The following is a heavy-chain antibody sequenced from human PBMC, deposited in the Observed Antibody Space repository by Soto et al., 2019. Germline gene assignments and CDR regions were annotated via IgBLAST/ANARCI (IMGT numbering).Heavy chain of an antibody. V-gene: IGHV4-4*02. Sequence: PSETLSLTCAVSGGSISSSNWWSWVRQPPGKGLDWIGEIYHSGSTNYNPSLKSRVTISVDKSKTQFSLKLSSVTAADTAVYHCARGNYDILTGYYRGDFDYGGQGTLVTVSS. D-gene: IGHD3-9*01. CDR3: ARGNYDILTGYYRGDFDY. CDR2: IYHSGST. J-gene: IGHJ4*02. CDR1: GGSISSSNW.